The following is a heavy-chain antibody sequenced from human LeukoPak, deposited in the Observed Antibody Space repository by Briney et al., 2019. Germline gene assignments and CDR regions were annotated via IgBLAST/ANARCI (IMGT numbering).Heavy chain of an antibody. J-gene: IGHJ4*02. CDR1: GFTFSSYE. V-gene: IGHV3-48*03. CDR2: ISSSGSTI. D-gene: IGHD1-7*01. Sequence: GGSLRLSCAASGFTFSSYEMNWVRQAPGKGLEWVSYISSSGSTIYYADSVKGRFTISRDNAKNSLSLQMNSLRAEDTAVYYCARDWNWGFDYWGQGTLVTVSS. CDR3: ARDWNWGFDY.